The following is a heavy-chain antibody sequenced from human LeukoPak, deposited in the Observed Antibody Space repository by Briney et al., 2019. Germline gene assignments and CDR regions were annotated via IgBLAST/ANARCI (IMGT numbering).Heavy chain of an antibody. D-gene: IGHD6-19*01. Sequence: GGSLRLSCAASGFTFSSYWMSWVRQAPGKGLEWVANIKQDGSEKYYVDSVKGRFTISRDNSKNTLYLQMNSLRAEDTAVYYCAKDLGSSGWYIDYWGQGTLVTVSS. CDR1: GFTFSSYW. CDR3: AKDLGSSGWYIDY. J-gene: IGHJ4*02. V-gene: IGHV3-7*03. CDR2: IKQDGSEK.